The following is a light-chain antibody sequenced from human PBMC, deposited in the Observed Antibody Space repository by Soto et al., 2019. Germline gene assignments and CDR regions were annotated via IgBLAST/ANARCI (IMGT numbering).Light chain of an antibody. J-gene: IGLJ2*01. CDR2: LNSDGSH. Sequence: QPVLTQSPSASASLGASVKLTCTLSSGHSSYAIAWHQQQPEKGPRYLMKLNSDGSHSKGDGIPDRFSGSSSGAERYLTISSLQPEDEADYYCQTGGTGMVFGGGTKLTVL. V-gene: IGLV4-69*01. CDR1: SGHSSYA. CDR3: QTGGTGMV.